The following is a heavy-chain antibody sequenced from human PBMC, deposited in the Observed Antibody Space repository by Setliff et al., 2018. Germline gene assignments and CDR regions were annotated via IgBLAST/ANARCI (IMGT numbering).Heavy chain of an antibody. CDR3: ARQSWDYYYMDV. Sequence: PSETLSLTCTVSGGSVTNNNYYWTWIRRHPRKGLEWLGYTSYSGTTHYNVALVNRLAISVDTSKNQSQFSLKVYLVTAADTAVYFCARQSWDYYYMDVWGKGTTVTVSS. V-gene: IGHV4-31*03. D-gene: IGHD7-27*01. CDR1: GGSVTNNNYY. J-gene: IGHJ6*03. CDR2: TSYSGTT.